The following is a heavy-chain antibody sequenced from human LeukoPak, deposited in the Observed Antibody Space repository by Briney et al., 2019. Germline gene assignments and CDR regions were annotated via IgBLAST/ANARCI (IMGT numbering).Heavy chain of an antibody. CDR2: ISYDGSNK. V-gene: IGHV3-30-3*01. Sequence: GGSLRLSCAASGFTFSSYAMHWVRQAPGKGLEWVAVISYDGSNKYYADSVKGRFTISRDNSKNTLYLQMNSLRAEDTAVYYCARAADYVWGSYRYEEGFYFDYWGQGTLVTVSS. CDR3: ARAADYVWGSYRYEEGFYFDY. CDR1: GFTFSSYA. D-gene: IGHD3-16*02. J-gene: IGHJ4*02.